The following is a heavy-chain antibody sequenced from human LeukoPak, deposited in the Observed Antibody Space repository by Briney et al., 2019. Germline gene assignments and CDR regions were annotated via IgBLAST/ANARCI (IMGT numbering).Heavy chain of an antibody. V-gene: IGHV3-23*01. CDR2: ISGSGGST. D-gene: IGHD3-3*01. CDR3: ARIFWSGYYSFDY. CDR1: GFTFSSYA. J-gene: IGHJ4*02. Sequence: PGESLRLSCAASGFTFSSYAMSWVRQAPGKGLEWVSAISGSGGSTYYADSVKGRFTISRDISKSTLYLQMNSLRAEDTAVYYCARIFWSGYYSFDYWGQGTLVTVSS.